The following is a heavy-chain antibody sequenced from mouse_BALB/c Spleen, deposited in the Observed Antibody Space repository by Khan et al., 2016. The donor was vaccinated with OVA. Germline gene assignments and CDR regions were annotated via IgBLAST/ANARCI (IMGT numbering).Heavy chain of an antibody. CDR3: ARGNYYGYAMDY. V-gene: IGHV3-2*02. CDR2: ISYSGST. J-gene: IGHJ4*01. CDR1: GYSIPSNYA. D-gene: IGHD1-1*01. Sequence: EVQLQESGPGLVKPSQSLSLTCPVTGYSIPSNYAWKWIRQFPGNKLEWLGYISYSGSTCYNPSLKSRISITRGPSKNQFFLQLSSVITEDTATDYCARGNYYGYAMDYWGQGTSVTVSS.